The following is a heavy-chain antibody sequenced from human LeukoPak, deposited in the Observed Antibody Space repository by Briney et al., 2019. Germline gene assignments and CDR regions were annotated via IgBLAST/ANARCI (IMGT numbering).Heavy chain of an antibody. D-gene: IGHD3-22*01. CDR2: ISYDGSNK. V-gene: IGHV3-30*04. Sequence: PGGSLRLSCAASGFTFSSYAMHWVRQVPGKGLEWVAVISYDGSNKYYADSVKGRFTISRDNSKNTLYLQMNSLRAEDTAVYYCARAAPYYYDSFDYWGQGTLVTVSS. J-gene: IGHJ4*02. CDR3: ARAAPYYYDSFDY. CDR1: GFTFSSYA.